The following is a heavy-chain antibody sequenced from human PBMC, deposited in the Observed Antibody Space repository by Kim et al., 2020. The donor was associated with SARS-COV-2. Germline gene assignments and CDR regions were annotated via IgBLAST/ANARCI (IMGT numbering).Heavy chain of an antibody. Sequence: VKGRFTISRDNAKNSLYLQMNSLRDEDTAVYYCARGVRIAAAGKGDWFDPWGQGTLVTVSS. D-gene: IGHD6-13*01. V-gene: IGHV3-48*02. CDR3: ARGVRIAAAGKGDWFDP. J-gene: IGHJ5*02.